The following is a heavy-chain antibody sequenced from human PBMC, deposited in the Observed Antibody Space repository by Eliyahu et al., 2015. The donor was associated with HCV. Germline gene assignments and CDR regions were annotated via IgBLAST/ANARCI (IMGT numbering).Heavy chain of an antibody. D-gene: IGHD3-22*01. J-gene: IGHJ3*02. CDR3: ARRTYYYDSSGYYLDAFDI. CDR2: IDPSDSYT. CDR1: GYSFTSYW. Sequence: EVQLVQSGAEVKKPGESLRISCKGSGYSFTSYWXSWVRQMPGKGLEWMGRIDPSDSYTNYNPSFQGHVTISADKSISTAYLQWSSLKASDTAMYYCARRTYYYDSSGYYLDAFDIWGQGTMVTVSS. V-gene: IGHV5-10-1*03.